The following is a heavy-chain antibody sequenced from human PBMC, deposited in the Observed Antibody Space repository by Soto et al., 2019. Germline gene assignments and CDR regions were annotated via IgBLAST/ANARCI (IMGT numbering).Heavy chain of an antibody. CDR2: IYYSGST. CDR1: GCSISSYY. D-gene: IGHD6-6*01. J-gene: IGHJ6*02. V-gene: IGHV4-59*01. Sequence: PSETLSLTCTASGCSISSYYWSLIRQPPGKGLEWIGYIYYSGSTNYNPSLKSRVTISVATSKNQFSLKLSSVTAADTAVYYCARAANGSSPRYYYYYGMDVWGQGTTVTVSS. CDR3: ARAANGSSPRYYYYYGMDV.